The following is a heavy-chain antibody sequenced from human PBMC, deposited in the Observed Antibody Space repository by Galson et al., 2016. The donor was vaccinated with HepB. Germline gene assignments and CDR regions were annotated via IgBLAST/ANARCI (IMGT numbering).Heavy chain of an antibody. D-gene: IGHD4-23*01. V-gene: IGHV3-21*04. J-gene: IGHJ4*02. CDR1: GFTFFSHS. CDR3: TRGVTPGD. CDR2: ITSTSSYI. Sequence: SLRLSCAASGFTFFSHSMNWVRQAPGKGLEWVSPITSTSSYIYYADSVKGRFTISRDNMKNSLFLQMHSLRADDTAMYYCTRGVTPGDWGQGTLVAVSS.